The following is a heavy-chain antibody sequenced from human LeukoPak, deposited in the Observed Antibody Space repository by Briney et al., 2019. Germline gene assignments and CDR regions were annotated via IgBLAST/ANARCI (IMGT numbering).Heavy chain of an antibody. CDR3: ARRHCSSTTCYFDY. D-gene: IGHD2-2*01. CDR1: GGSISGSS. J-gene: IGHJ4*02. V-gene: IGHV4-59*08. CDR2: IYYSGSA. Sequence: SETLSLTCTVSGGSISGSSWSWIRQPPERGLEWIGHIYYSGSATYNPSLKSRVTISVDTSKNQFSLKLGSVTAADTAVYYCARRHCSSTTCYFDYWGQGALVTVSS.